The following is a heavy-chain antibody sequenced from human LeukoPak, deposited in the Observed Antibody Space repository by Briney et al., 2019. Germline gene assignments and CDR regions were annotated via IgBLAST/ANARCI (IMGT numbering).Heavy chain of an antibody. CDR2: IYTSGST. CDR1: GGSISSGSYY. V-gene: IGHV4-61*02. J-gene: IGHJ4*02. D-gene: IGHD3-3*01. CDR3: ARERGILDPSDY. Sequence: SQTLSLTCTVSGGSISSGSYYWSWIRQPAGKGLEWIGRIYTSGSTNYNPSLKSRVTISVDTSKNQFSLKLSSVTAADTAVYYCARERGILDPSDYWGQGTLVTVSS.